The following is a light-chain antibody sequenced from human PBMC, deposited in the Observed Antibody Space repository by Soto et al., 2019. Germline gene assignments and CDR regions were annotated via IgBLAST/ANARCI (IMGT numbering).Light chain of an antibody. CDR3: SSYAAITSLV. CDR1: SSDVGSYNL. CDR2: EVY. V-gene: IGLV2-23*02. Sequence: QSALTQSASVSGSPGQSITISCTGTSSDVGSYNLASWYKQHPGKAPKLIIYEVYKRPSGISNRFSGSKSGNTASLTISGLQAEDEADYYCSSYAAITSLVFGGGTKLTVL. J-gene: IGLJ2*01.